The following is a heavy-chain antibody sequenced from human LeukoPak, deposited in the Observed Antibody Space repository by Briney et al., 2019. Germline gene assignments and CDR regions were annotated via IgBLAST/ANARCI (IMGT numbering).Heavy chain of an antibody. CDR1: GFTFSGSA. D-gene: IGHD3-3*01. CDR3: AKDVSRFLEWLDY. Sequence: GGSLRLSCAASGFTFSGSALHWVRQASGKGLEWIGRIRSKTNNYATTYAASVTGRFTISRDDAENTVYLQMNSLRVEDTAVYYCAKDVSRFLEWLDYWGQGTLVTVSS. V-gene: IGHV3-73*01. CDR2: IRSKTNNYAT. J-gene: IGHJ4*02.